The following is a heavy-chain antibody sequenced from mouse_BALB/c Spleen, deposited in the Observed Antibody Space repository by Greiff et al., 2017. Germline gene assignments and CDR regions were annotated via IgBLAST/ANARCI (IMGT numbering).Heavy chain of an antibody. CDR1: GFSLTSYG. J-gene: IGHJ3*01. CDR2: IRGDGST. CDR3: ARDAYYYGSQPFDD. D-gene: IGHD1-1*01. V-gene: IGHV2-6-7*01. Sequence: VKLVESGPGLVAPSQSLSLTCTVSGFSLTSYGVHWVRQPPGKGLELLGMIRGDGSTDYNPALKSRLCISKDNSKSQVFLKMNSLQTEDTARYYCARDAYYYGSQPFDDWGQGTLVTVSA.